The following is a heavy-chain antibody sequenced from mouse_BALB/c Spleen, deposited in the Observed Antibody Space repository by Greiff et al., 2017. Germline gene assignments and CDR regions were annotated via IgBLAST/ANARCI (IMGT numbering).Heavy chain of an antibody. V-gene: IGHV1S137*01. D-gene: IGHD1-2*01. Sequence: QVQLQQSGAELVRPGVSVKISCKGSGYTFTDYAMHWVKQSHAKSLEWIGVISTYYGDASYNQKFKGKATMTVDKSSSTAYMELARLTSEDSAIYYCASLLRDDYAMDYWGQGTSVTVSS. CDR1: GYTFTDYA. CDR3: ASLLRDDYAMDY. J-gene: IGHJ4*01. CDR2: ISTYYGDA.